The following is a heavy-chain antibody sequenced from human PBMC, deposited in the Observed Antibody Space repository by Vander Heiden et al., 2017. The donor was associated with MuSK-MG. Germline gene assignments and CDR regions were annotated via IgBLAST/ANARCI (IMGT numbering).Heavy chain of an antibody. CDR1: GGSISSYY. V-gene: IGHV4-59*01. J-gene: IGHJ5*02. CDR2: IYYSGST. D-gene: IGHD2-15*01. CDR3: ARGGRYCSGGSCRLRRPVWFDP. Sequence: QVQLQESGPGLVKPSSTLSLTCTVSGGSISSYYWSWIRKLPGKGLEWIGYIYYSGSTNYNPSLKSRVTISVDTSKNQFSLKLSSVTAADTAVYYCARGGRYCSGGSCRLRRPVWFDPWGQGTLVTVSS.